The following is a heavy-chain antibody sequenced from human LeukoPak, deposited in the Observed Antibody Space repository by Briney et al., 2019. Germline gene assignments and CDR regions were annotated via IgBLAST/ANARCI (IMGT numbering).Heavy chain of an antibody. J-gene: IGHJ6*02. CDR3: ARHGVHSSYYYCLDV. CDR2: INYSGTT. D-gene: IGHD3-10*01. V-gene: IGHV4-59*08. Sequence: PSEALSLTCTVSGGSISSYYWSWIRQPPGKGLEWIGYINYSGTTNYNPSLKSRVTISVDTSKNQFSLKLTSVTTADTAVYYCARHGVHSSYYYCLDVWGQGTTVTVSS. CDR1: GGSISSYY.